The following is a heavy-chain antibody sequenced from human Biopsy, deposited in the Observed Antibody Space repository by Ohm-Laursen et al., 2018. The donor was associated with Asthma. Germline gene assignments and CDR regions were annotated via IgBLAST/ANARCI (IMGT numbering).Heavy chain of an antibody. Sequence: SLRLSCAASGFTFGSYGLHWVRQAPGKGLEWVADIWFDGSNKHYADSVKGRFTISSDNSKNTLYLQMNSLRAEDTALYYCGRERSYMVDYWGQGTLVIVSS. CDR2: IWFDGSNK. CDR3: GRERSYMVDY. D-gene: IGHD3-10*01. CDR1: GFTFGSYG. V-gene: IGHV3-33*01. J-gene: IGHJ4*02.